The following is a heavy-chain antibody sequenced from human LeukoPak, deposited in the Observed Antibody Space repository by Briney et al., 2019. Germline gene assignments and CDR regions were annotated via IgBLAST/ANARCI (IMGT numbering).Heavy chain of an antibody. CDR2: ISERGDST. V-gene: IGHV3-64*02. CDR1: EFTFSAYA. D-gene: IGHD2-21*02. Sequence: GGSLRLSCAASEFTFSAYAMHWVRQAPGKGLEYVSAISERGDSTYYVDSVKGRFTISRDNSKNTMFLQMGSLGAEDMAVYYCARELVVTHGVRALDIWGQGTMVTVSS. J-gene: IGHJ3*02. CDR3: ARELVVTHGVRALDI.